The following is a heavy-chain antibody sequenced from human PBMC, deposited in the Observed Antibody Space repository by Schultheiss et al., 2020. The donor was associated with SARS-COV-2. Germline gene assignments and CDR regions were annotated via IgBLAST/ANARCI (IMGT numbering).Heavy chain of an antibody. V-gene: IGHV3-23*01. CDR2: MSGSGGTT. D-gene: IGHD2-21*02. Sequence: GGSLRLSCAASGFTFSSYWMHWVRQAPGEGLVWVSGMSGSGGTTYYADSVKGRFTISRDNSKNTLFLQMDSLRAEDTAVYFCAKLGARDCSSYYCMDVWGKGTAVTVSS. CDR1: GFTFSSYW. J-gene: IGHJ6*03. CDR3: AKLGARDCSSYYCMDV.